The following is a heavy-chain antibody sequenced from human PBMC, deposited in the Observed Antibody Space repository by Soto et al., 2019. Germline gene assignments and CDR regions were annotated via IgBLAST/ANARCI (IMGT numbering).Heavy chain of an antibody. V-gene: IGHV1-18*01. Sequence: EASVKVSCKASGYTFTSYGISWVRQAPGQGLEWMGWISAYNGNTNYAQKLQGRVTMTTDTSTSTAYMELRSLRSDDTAVYYCAREIPNYDIPGRSTYYFDYWGQGTLVTVSS. CDR3: AREIPNYDIPGRSTYYFDY. J-gene: IGHJ4*02. CDR2: ISAYNGNT. D-gene: IGHD3-9*01. CDR1: GYTFTSYG.